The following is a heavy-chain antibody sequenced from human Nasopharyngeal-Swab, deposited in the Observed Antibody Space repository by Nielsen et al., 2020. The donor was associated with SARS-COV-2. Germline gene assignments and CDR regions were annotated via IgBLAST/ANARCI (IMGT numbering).Heavy chain of an antibody. CDR3: VKDRGAHSVVVVAAS. D-gene: IGHD2-15*01. CDR2: ISSDGSDK. Sequence: GESLKISCVASRFTFSRWPMHWVRQAPGKGLEWVTVISSDGSDKQYVDSVKGRFTISRDNSKNTLYLQVKSLRADDTGVYYCVKDRGAHSVVVVAASWGQGTLVTVSS. V-gene: IGHV3-30*18. CDR1: RFTFSRWP. J-gene: IGHJ4*02.